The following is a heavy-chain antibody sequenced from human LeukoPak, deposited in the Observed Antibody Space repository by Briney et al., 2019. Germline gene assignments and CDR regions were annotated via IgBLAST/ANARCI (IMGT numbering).Heavy chain of an antibody. CDR3: ARSAESGYADFDY. CDR1: GGSITSGGRY. V-gene: IGHV4-31*03. Sequence: SQTLSLTCTVSGGSITSGGRYWSWIRQHPGKGLEWIGYIYYSGNAYYNPSLKSRVTISVDTSKNQFSLKVSSVTAADTAVYYCARSAESGYADFDYWGQGTLVTVSS. CDR2: IYYSGNA. J-gene: IGHJ4*02. D-gene: IGHD5-12*01.